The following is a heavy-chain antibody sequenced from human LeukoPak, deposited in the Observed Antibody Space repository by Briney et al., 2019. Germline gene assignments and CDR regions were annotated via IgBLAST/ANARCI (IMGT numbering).Heavy chain of an antibody. Sequence: PGGSLRLSCAASGFTFSNAWMSWVRQAPGKGLEWVSSISSSSSYIYYADSVKGRFTISRDNAKNSLYLQMNSLRAEDTAVYYCARDLRYSTEGSDAFDIWGQGTMVTVSS. D-gene: IGHD5-12*01. CDR1: GFTFSNAW. CDR2: ISSSSSYI. CDR3: ARDLRYSTEGSDAFDI. J-gene: IGHJ3*02. V-gene: IGHV3-21*01.